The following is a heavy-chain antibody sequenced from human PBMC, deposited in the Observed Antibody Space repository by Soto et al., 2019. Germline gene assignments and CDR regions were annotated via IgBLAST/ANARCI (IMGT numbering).Heavy chain of an antibody. CDR2: IYYSGST. D-gene: IGHD3-3*01. J-gene: IGHJ6*03. V-gene: IGHV4-59*08. CDR1: GGSISSYY. CDR3: ARHTEYNDFWSGYYPNYYYYMDV. Sequence: PSETLSLTCTVSGGSISSYYWSWIRQPPGKGLEWIGYIYYSGSTNYNPSLKSRVTISVDTSKNQFSLKLSSVTAADTAVYYCARHTEYNDFWSGYYPNYYYYMDVWGKGTTVTVSS.